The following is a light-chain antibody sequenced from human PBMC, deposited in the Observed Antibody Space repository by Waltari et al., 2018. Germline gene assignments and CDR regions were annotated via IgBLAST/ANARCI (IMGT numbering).Light chain of an antibody. V-gene: IGKV3-11*01. CDR1: QSVSSY. CDR3: QQRSNWPLLT. Sequence: EIVLTQSPATLSLSPGERATLSCRASQSVSSYLAWYQQKPGQAPRLLIYDASNRATGIPARFSGSGSGTYCTLTISSREPEDFAVYYCQQRSNWPLLTFGGGTKVEIK. J-gene: IGKJ4*01. CDR2: DAS.